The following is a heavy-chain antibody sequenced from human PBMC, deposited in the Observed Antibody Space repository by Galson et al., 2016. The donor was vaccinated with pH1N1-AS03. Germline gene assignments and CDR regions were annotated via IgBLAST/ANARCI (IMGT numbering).Heavy chain of an antibody. J-gene: IGHJ4*02. CDR2: INRDGSEK. V-gene: IGHV3-7*01. D-gene: IGHD5-12*01. CDR3: ARDLGYGIEGYGFDN. Sequence: SLRLSCAASGFTFSRHCMTWVRQAPGKGLEWVANINRDGSEKDYLDSVKGRFTISRDDASNSLYLQMNSLRAEDTAMYYCARDLGYGIEGYGFDNWGQGTLVTVSS. CDR1: GFTFSRHC.